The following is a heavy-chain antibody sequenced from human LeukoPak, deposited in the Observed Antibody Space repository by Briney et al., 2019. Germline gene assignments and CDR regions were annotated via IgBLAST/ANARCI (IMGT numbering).Heavy chain of an antibody. CDR2: INHSGST. CDR1: GFTFDDYG. Sequence: GSLRLSCAASGFTFDDYGMSWVRQVPGKGLEWIGEINHSGSTNYNPSLKSRVTISVDTSKNQFSLKLSSVTAADTAVYYCAGYAYWGQGTLVTVSS. CDR3: AGYAY. J-gene: IGHJ4*02. D-gene: IGHD5-12*01. V-gene: IGHV4-34*08.